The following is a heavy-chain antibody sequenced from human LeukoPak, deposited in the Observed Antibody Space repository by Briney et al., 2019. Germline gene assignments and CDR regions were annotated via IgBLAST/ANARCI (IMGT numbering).Heavy chain of an antibody. D-gene: IGHD6-6*01. Sequence: PSETLSLTCTVSGGSISSYYWSWIRQPPGKGLEWIGYIYYSGGTNYNPSLKSRVTISVDTSKNQFSLKLSSVTAADTAVYYCARALGGAALPHFDYWGQGTLVTVSS. J-gene: IGHJ4*02. CDR3: ARALGGAALPHFDY. V-gene: IGHV4-59*01. CDR2: IYYSGGT. CDR1: GGSISSYY.